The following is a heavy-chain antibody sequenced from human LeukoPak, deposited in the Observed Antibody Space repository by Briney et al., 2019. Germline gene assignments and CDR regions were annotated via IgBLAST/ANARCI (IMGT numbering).Heavy chain of an antibody. CDR3: SRSYYGSGSYYR. CDR1: GGSISSGSYY. Sequence: SETLSLTCTVSGGSISSGSYYWSWIRQPAGKGLEWIGRIYTSGSTNYNPSLKSRVTISVDTSKNQFSLRLSSVTAADTAVYYCSRSYYGSGSYYRWGQGTLVTVSS. V-gene: IGHV4-61*02. CDR2: IYTSGST. J-gene: IGHJ4*02. D-gene: IGHD3-10*01.